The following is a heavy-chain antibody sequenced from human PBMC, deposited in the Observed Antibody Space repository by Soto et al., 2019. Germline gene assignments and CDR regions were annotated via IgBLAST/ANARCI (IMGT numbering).Heavy chain of an antibody. CDR3: ARERITGTTPNFDY. Sequence: PVGSLRLSCAASGFTFSSYAMHWVRQAPGKGLEWVAVISYDGSNKYYADSVKGRFTISRDNSKNTLYLQMNSLRAEDTAVYYCARERITGTTPNFDYWGQGTLVTVSS. J-gene: IGHJ4*02. CDR2: ISYDGSNK. D-gene: IGHD1-7*01. V-gene: IGHV3-30-3*01. CDR1: GFTFSSYA.